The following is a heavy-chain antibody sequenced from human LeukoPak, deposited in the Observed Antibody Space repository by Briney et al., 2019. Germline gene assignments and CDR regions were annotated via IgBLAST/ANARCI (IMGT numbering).Heavy chain of an antibody. V-gene: IGHV3-7*01. Sequence: GGSLRLSCAAPGFTFSSYWVSWVRQALGKGLEWVANITQDGSEKYYADSVKGRVTTSRDNAKNSLYLQMNSLRAEDTAVYYCAREGTPSGSFNYYYYYMDVWGKGTTVTVSS. D-gene: IGHD3-10*01. CDR3: AREGTPSGSFNYYYYYMDV. CDR1: GFTFSSYW. CDR2: ITQDGSEK. J-gene: IGHJ6*03.